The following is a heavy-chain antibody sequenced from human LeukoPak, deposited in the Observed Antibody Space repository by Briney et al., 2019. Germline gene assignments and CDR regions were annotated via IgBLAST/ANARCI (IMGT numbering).Heavy chain of an antibody. D-gene: IGHD3-22*01. Sequence: LGASVKVSCKASGYTFTGYYMHWVRQAPGQGLEWMGWINPNSGGTNYAQKFQGRVAMTRDTSISTAYMELSSLRSDDTAVYYCARDLTHRRYYDNSGYQIVPAFWGQGTLVTVSS. CDR1: GYTFTGYY. J-gene: IGHJ4*02. V-gene: IGHV1-2*03. CDR2: INPNSGGT. CDR3: ARDLTHRRYYDNSGYQIVPAF.